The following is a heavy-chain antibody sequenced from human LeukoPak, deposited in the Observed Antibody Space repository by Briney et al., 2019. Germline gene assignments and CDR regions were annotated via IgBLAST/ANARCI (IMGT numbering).Heavy chain of an antibody. CDR1: GFTFSSYS. Sequence: GGSLRLSCAASGFTFSSYSMNWVRQAPGKGLEWVSSISSSSSYIYYADSLKGRFTISRDNAKNSLYLQMNSLRAADTAVYYCARVVTSPPLFVLDYWGPGALVTVSS. CDR2: ISSSSSYI. D-gene: IGHD2-2*01. V-gene: IGHV3-21*01. J-gene: IGHJ4*02. CDR3: ARVVTSPPLFVLDY.